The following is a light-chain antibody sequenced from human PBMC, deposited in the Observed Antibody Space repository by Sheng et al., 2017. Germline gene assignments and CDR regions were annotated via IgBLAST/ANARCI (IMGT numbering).Light chain of an antibody. V-gene: IGKV1-12*01. CDR1: QDISTW. CDR3: QQANSFPPT. CDR2: AAS. J-gene: IGKJ4*01. Sequence: DIQMTQSPSSVSASVGDRVTITCRASQDISTWLAWYQQKPGKAPKLLIYAASSLHSGVPTRFSGSGSGTDFTLTISSLQPEDFATYYCQQANSFPPTFGGGTKVEIQ.